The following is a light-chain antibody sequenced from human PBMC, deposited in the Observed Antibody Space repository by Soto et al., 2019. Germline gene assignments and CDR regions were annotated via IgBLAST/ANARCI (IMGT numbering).Light chain of an antibody. CDR3: QQYGRYPRT. CDR1: QSVSSSF. V-gene: IGKV3-20*01. CDR2: GAS. J-gene: IGKJ5*01. Sequence: VLTPPIGILXVXTGEXAIQXXRXSQSVSSSFLAWYQQKVGQANRLIIYGASRRATGITDRLSGSGSGTDFTLTISRLEPEDFAVYYCQQYGRYPRTFGQGTRLE.